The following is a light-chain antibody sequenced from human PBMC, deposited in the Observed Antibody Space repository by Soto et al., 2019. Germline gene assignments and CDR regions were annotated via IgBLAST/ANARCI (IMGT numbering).Light chain of an antibody. V-gene: IGKV1-27*01. CDR2: AAS. Sequence: DIQMTQSPSSLSAAVGDRVTITCRASQGIRNYLAWYQQKPGKVPKLLIYAASTLQSGVPSRFSGGGSGTDFTLTISSLQPEDVATYYCQHYENASFTFGPGTRVDFK. J-gene: IGKJ3*01. CDR1: QGIRNY. CDR3: QHYENASFT.